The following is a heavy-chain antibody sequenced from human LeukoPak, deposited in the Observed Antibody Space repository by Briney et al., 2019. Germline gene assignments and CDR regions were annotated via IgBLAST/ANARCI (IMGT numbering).Heavy chain of an antibody. V-gene: IGHV1-18*04. CDR2: ISAYNGNT. CDR3: ARGGVSSGWYGSYFDY. CDR1: GYSFTNYY. Sequence: ASEKVSCKASGYSFTNYYLHWVRQAPGQGLEWMEWISAYNGNTNYAQKLQGRVTMTTDTSTSTAYMELRSLRSDDTAVYYCARGGVSSGWYGSYFDYWGQGTLVTVSS. D-gene: IGHD6-19*01. J-gene: IGHJ4*02.